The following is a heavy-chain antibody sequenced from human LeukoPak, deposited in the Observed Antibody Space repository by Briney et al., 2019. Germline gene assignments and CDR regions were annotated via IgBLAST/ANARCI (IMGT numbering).Heavy chain of an antibody. V-gene: IGHV4-39*01. D-gene: IGHD1-14*01. J-gene: IGHJ3*02. CDR2: IFYSGPT. CDR3: ARQVNHAFDI. CDR1: GGPITTSGDTYA. Sequence: SETLSLTCSVSGGPITTSGDTYAWGWVRQPPGKGLTWIGIIFYSGPTFYNPSLQSPVTVSMHPSKNQFSLKLSSVTAADTALYYCARQVNHAFDIWGPGAMVTVSS.